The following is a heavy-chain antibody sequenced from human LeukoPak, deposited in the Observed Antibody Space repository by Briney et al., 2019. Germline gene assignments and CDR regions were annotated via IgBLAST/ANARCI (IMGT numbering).Heavy chain of an antibody. CDR2: INHSGST. CDR3: AAVYYDFWSEGFDI. Sequence: SETLSLTCAVYGGSFSGYYWSWLRQPPGKGLEWIGEINHSGSTNYNPSLKSRVTISVDTSMNQFSLKLSSVTAADTAVYYCAAVYYDFWSEGFDIWGQGTMVTVSS. D-gene: IGHD3-3*01. V-gene: IGHV4-34*01. J-gene: IGHJ3*02. CDR1: GGSFSGYY.